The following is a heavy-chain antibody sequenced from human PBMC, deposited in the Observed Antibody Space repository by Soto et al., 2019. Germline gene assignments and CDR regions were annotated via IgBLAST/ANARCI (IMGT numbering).Heavy chain of an antibody. Sequence: GGSLRLSCAASGFTLSGYAMDWDRQAPGKGLEYVSGISSNGVGTYYANSVQGRFTISRDNSKNTVYLQMGSLRPEDMAVYYCAGGVRPAFSSLDFWGKGPTVTAS. D-gene: IGHD3-16*01. CDR3: AGGVRPAFSSLDF. V-gene: IGHV3-64*01. CDR2: ISSNGVGT. CDR1: GFTLSGYA. J-gene: IGHJ6*03.